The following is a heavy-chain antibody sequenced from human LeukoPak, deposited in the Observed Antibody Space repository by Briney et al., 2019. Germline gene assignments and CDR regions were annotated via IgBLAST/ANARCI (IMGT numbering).Heavy chain of an antibody. V-gene: IGHV1-8*01. Sequence: GASVKVSCKASGYTFTSYDINWVRPATGQGLEWMGWMNPNSGNTGYAQKFQGRVTMTRNTSTSTASMELSSVGSEETAVYYCARLIQLFPYYYYGMDVWGQGTTVTVSS. CDR1: GYTFTSYD. D-gene: IGHD5-18*01. CDR2: MNPNSGNT. J-gene: IGHJ6*02. CDR3: ARLIQLFPYYYYGMDV.